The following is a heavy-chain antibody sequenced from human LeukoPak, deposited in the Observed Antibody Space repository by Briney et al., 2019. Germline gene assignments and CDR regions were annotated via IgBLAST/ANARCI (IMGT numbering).Heavy chain of an antibody. J-gene: IGHJ4*02. CDR3: AGRYYYDSSGPRALY. D-gene: IGHD3-22*01. V-gene: IGHV3-21*01. CDR1: GFTVSSNY. Sequence: PGGSLRLSCAASGFTVSSNYMSWVRQAPGKGLEWVSSISSSSSYIYYADSVKGRFTISRDNAKNSLYLQMNSLRAEDTAVYYCAGRYYYDSSGPRALYWGQGTLVTVSS. CDR2: ISSSSSYI.